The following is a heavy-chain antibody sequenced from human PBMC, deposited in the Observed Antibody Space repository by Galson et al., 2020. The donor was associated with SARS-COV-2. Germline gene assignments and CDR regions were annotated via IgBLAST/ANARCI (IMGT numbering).Heavy chain of an antibody. CDR2: ISYDGSKK. J-gene: IGHJ6*02. CDR3: AREYIPGSRSAAGPGHTFGMDV. CDR1: GFTFSNYV. V-gene: IGHV3-30*03. Sequence: GGSLRLSCAASGFTFSNYVMHWVRQAPGKGLEWVAVISYDGSKKYYADSVRGRFSFSRDNSRNMAHLQMNSLRPEDTALYYCAREYIPGSRSAAGPGHTFGMDVMGQGTPVTVAS. D-gene: IGHD6-13*01.